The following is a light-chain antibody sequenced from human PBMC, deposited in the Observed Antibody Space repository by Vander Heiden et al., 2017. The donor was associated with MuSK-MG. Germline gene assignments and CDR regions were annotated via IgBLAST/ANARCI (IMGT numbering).Light chain of an antibody. J-gene: IGKJ3*01. V-gene: IGKV1-33*01. CDR1: QAIRNY. CDR3: QQYDNFPFT. CDR2: DAS. Sequence: DIQMTQSPSSLSASVGDRVTITCQASQAIRNYLNWYQQKPGKAPKLLMYDASNLETGVPSRFSGSGSGTDFTFTISSLQPEDIATYYCQQYDNFPFTFGHGTKVEIK.